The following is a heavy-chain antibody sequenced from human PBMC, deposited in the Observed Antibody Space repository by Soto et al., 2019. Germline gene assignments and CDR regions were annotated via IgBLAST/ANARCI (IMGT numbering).Heavy chain of an antibody. Sequence: GASVKVSCKASGYTFTSYDINWVRQATGQGLEWMGWMNPNSGNTGYAQKFQGRVTMTRNTSISTAYMELSSLRSEDTAVYYCARGVFYCSSTSCYWFDPWGQGTLVTVSS. J-gene: IGHJ5*02. D-gene: IGHD2-2*01. V-gene: IGHV1-8*01. CDR3: ARGVFYCSSTSCYWFDP. CDR1: GYTFTSYD. CDR2: MNPNSGNT.